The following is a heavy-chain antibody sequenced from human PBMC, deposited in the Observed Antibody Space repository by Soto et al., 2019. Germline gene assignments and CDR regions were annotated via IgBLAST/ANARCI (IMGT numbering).Heavy chain of an antibody. D-gene: IGHD3-10*01. Sequence: NPSETLSLTCTASGGSISSTSYYWGWFRQPPGKGLEWIGSIFYSGITYYNPSLKSRVTISVDTSKNQFSLHLKSVTAADTAAYYCGRLYTSGGYSFYGVDVWGQGTTVTVSS. CDR1: GGSISSTSYY. V-gene: IGHV4-39*01. J-gene: IGHJ6*02. CDR2: IFYSGIT. CDR3: GRLYTSGGYSFYGVDV.